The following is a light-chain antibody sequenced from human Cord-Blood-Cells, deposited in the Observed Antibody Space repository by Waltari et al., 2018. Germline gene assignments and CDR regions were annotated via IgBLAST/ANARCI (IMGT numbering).Light chain of an antibody. CDR1: SSDVGGYNY. Sequence: QSALTQPPSASGSPGQSVTISCTGTSSDVGGYNYVSWYQQHPGTAPKLMLYEVSTRPSGVPDRFSGSKSGNTASLTVSGLQAEDEADDYVSSYAGSNNWVFGGGTKLTFL. J-gene: IGLJ3*02. V-gene: IGLV2-8*01. CDR3: SSYAGSNNWV. CDR2: EVS.